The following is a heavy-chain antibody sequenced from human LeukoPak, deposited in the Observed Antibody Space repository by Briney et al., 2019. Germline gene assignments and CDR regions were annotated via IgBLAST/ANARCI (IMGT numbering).Heavy chain of an antibody. V-gene: IGHV4-39*01. D-gene: IGHD6-13*01. J-gene: IGHJ3*01. Sequence: SETLSLTCTVSGGSISSSSYYWGWIRQPPGKGLEWIGSIYYSGSTYYNPSLKSRVTISEDTSKNQFSLKLSSVTAADTAVYYCARISSSNWYNERGAFDVWGQGTMVTVSS. CDR1: GGSISSSSYY. CDR3: ARISSSNWYNERGAFDV. CDR2: IYYSGST.